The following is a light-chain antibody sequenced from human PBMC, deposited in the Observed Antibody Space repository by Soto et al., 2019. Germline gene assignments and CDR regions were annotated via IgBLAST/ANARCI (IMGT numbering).Light chain of an antibody. V-gene: IGLV2-8*01. J-gene: IGLJ1*01. CDR3: SSYAGSNNYV. Sequence: QSVLTQPPSASGSPGQSVTISCTGTSGDVGGYNYVSWYQQHPGKAPQLMIFEVSELPSGVPDRFSASKSGNTASLTVSGLQAEDEADYYCSSYAGSNNYVFGTGTKLTVL. CDR1: SGDVGGYNY. CDR2: EVS.